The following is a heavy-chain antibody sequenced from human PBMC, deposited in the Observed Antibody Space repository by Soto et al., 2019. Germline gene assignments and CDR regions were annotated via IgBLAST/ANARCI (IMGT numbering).Heavy chain of an antibody. D-gene: IGHD3-10*01. V-gene: IGHV1-69*13. Sequence: SVKVSCKASGGTFSSYAISWVLQAPGQGLEWMGGIIPIFGTANYAQKFQGRVTITADESTSTAYMELSSLRSEDTAVYYCGAASASYYYYGMDVWGQGTTVTVSS. J-gene: IGHJ6*02. CDR2: IIPIFGTA. CDR3: GAASASYYYYGMDV. CDR1: GGTFSSYA.